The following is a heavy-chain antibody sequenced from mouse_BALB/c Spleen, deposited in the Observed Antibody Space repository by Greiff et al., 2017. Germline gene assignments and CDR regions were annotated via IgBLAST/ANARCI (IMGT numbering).Heavy chain of an antibody. V-gene: IGHV10-1*02. CDR1: GFTFNTYA. J-gene: IGHJ4*01. D-gene: IGHD1-1*01. Sequence: EVQVVESGGGLVQPKGSLKLSCAASGFTFNTYAMNWVRQAPGKGLEWVARIRSKSNNYATYYADSVKDRFTISRDDSQSMLYLQMNNLKTEDTAMYYCVRQTDYYGSSYYAMDYWGQGTSVTVSS. CDR2: IRSKSNNYAT. CDR3: VRQTDYYGSSYYAMDY.